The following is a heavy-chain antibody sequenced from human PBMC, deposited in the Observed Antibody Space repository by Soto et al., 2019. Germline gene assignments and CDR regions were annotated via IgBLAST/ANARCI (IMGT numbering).Heavy chain of an antibody. D-gene: IGHD6-6*01. CDR1: GFTFSEYW. V-gene: IGHV3-74*01. J-gene: IGHJ4*02. Sequence: EVQLVESGGGLVQPGGSLRLSCGASGFTFSEYWMHWVRQAPGKGLVWVSRIHSDGSATNYADPVKGRFTISRDNAKNSLYLQMTSMRAEHTAVYYCGRENSRSYHLDNSGQGLLVTVSS. CDR2: IHSDGSAT. CDR3: GRENSRSYHLDN.